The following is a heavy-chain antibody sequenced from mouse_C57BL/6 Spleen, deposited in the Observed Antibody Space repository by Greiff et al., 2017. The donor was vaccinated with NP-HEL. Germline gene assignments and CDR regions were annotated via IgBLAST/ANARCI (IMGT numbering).Heavy chain of an antibody. CDR1: GYTFTSYW. Sequence: VQLQQSGAELVKPGASVKLSCKASGYTFTSYWMHWVKQRPGQGLEWIGMIHPNSGSTNYNEKFKSKATLTVDKSSSTAYMQLSSLTSEDSAVYYWAREEDYDGGAFDYWGQGTTLTVSS. J-gene: IGHJ2*01. CDR3: AREEDYDGGAFDY. V-gene: IGHV1-64*01. CDR2: IHPNSGST. D-gene: IGHD2-4*01.